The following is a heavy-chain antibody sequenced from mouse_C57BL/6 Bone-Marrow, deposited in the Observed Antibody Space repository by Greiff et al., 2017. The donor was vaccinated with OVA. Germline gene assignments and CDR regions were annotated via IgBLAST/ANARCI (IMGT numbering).Heavy chain of an antibody. D-gene: IGHD3-2*02. CDR3: ARQFGQLRPYAMDY. Sequence: VMLVESGPGLVAPSQSLSITCTVSGFSLTSYGVHWVRQPPGKGLEWLVVIWSDGSTTYNSALKSRLSISKDNSKSQVFLKMNSLQTDDTAMYYCARQFGQLRPYAMDYWGQGTSVTVSS. CDR2: IWSDGST. J-gene: IGHJ4*01. V-gene: IGHV2-6-1*01. CDR1: GFSLTSYG.